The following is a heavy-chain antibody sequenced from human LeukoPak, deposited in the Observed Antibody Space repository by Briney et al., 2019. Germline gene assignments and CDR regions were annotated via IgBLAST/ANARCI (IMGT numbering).Heavy chain of an antibody. CDR3: AGEVVTAIKKYYYYYGMDV. CDR1: GGSISSYY. V-gene: IGHV4-59*01. J-gene: IGHJ6*04. CDR2: IYYSGST. Sequence: SETLSLTCSVSGGSISSYYWTWIRQAPGKGLEWIGSIYYSGSTNYNPSLKSRVTLSLDTSNNQFSLSLNSVTAADSAVYYCAGEVVTAIKKYYYYYGMDVWGKGTTVTVSS. D-gene: IGHD2-21*02.